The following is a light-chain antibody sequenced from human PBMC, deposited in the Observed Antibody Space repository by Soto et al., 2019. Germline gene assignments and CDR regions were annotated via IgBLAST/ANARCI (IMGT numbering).Light chain of an antibody. V-gene: IGKV3-11*01. CDR1: QSVSSY. Sequence: EIVLTQSPATLSLSPGERATLSCRASQSVSSYLAWYQQKPGQAPRLLIYDTSNRATGIPARFSGSGSGTDFTLTISRLAPEDFALYYCQQRSNWPWTFGGGTKVEIK. J-gene: IGKJ4*01. CDR2: DTS. CDR3: QQRSNWPWT.